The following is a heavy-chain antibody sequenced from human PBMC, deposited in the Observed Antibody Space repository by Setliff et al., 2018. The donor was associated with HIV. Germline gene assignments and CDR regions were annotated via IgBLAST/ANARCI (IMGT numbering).Heavy chain of an antibody. Sequence: PSETLSLTCTVSGGSISSGSYYWSWIRQPAGKGLEWIGRIYTSGSTNYNPSLKSRVTISVDTSKNQFSLKLSSVTAADTAVYYCARPPTTAVYYFDYWGQGTLVTVS. V-gene: IGHV4-61*02. CDR1: GGSISSGSYY. CDR2: IYTSGST. J-gene: IGHJ4*02. CDR3: ARPPTTAVYYFDY. D-gene: IGHD1-1*01.